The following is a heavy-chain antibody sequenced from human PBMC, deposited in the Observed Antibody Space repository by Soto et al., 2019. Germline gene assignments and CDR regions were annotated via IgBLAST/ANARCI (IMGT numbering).Heavy chain of an antibody. Sequence: PSETLSLTCTVSNGSLSSNYLSWIRQSPGKGLECIGNIYYSGSTNYNPSLKSRVTMSVDTSKNQFTLKLSSVTAADTGVYFCARSFMVPVDFFDYWGQGTLVTVSS. V-gene: IGHV4-59*01. CDR3: ARSFMVPVDFFDY. J-gene: IGHJ4*02. CDR2: IYYSGST. CDR1: NGSLSSNY. D-gene: IGHD3-10*01.